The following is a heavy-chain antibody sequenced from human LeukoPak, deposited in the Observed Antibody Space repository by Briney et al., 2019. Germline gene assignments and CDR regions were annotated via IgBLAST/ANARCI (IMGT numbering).Heavy chain of an antibody. CDR1: GGSISSYY. V-gene: IGHV4-59*01. J-gene: IGHJ3*02. CDR3: ARELAAGGAFDI. CDR2: IYYSGST. Sequence: SETLSLTCTVPGGSISSYYWSWIRQPPGKGLEWIGYIYYSGSTNYNPSLKSRVTISVDTSKNQFSLKLSSVTAADTAVYYCARELAAGGAFDIWGQGTMVTVSS. D-gene: IGHD6-13*01.